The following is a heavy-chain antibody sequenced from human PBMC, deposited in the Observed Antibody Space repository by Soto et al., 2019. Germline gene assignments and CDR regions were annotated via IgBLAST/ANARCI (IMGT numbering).Heavy chain of an antibody. V-gene: IGHV3-30*18. Sequence: QVHLVESGGGVVQPGRSLTISCVGSGFAFSTYGMHWVRQAPAKGLEWVARISYDGTDKYYADSVQGRFSISRDNSKQTLSLQLDSLRPDDSAVYYCAKDFGAWSDSWGQGTLVNVSS. CDR2: ISYDGTDK. CDR3: AKDFGAWSDS. D-gene: IGHD6-19*01. CDR1: GFAFSTYG. J-gene: IGHJ5*02.